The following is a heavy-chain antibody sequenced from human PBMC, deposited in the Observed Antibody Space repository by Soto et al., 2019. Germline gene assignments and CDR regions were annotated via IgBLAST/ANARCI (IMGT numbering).Heavy chain of an antibody. J-gene: IGHJ5*02. V-gene: IGHV1-3*01. CDR2: INAGNGDT. Sequence: ASVKVSCKASGYTFTSYAMHWVRQAPGQRLEWMGWINAGNGDTRYSQIFQGRVTLTRDTSASTVYLDLSSLRSEDTAIYYCARAIGGYVTWGQGTLVTVSS. CDR3: ARAIGGYVT. CDR1: GYTFTSYA. D-gene: IGHD5-12*01.